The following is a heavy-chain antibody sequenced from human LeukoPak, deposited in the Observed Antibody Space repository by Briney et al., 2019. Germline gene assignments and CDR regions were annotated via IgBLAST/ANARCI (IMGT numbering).Heavy chain of an antibody. V-gene: IGHV3-48*03. CDR1: GFTFSSYE. Sequence: GGSLRLSCAASGFTFSSYEMNWVRQAPGKGLEWVSYISSSGSTIYYADSVKGRFTISRDNAKNSLYLQMNSLRAEDTAVYYCATYSSSWPPFDYWGQGTLVTVSS. CDR2: ISSSGSTI. D-gene: IGHD6-13*01. J-gene: IGHJ4*02. CDR3: ATYSSSWPPFDY.